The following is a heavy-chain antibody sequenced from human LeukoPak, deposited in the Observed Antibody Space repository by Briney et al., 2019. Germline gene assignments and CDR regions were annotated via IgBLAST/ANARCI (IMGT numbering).Heavy chain of an antibody. CDR1: GYTFTTYN. Sequence: ASVKVSCKGSGYTFTTYNINWVRQAPGQGLEWMGWISADNGNTNYAQKFQGRVTMTTDTSTSTVYMELRSLRSDDTAVYYCARVQSSSWGYAFDIWGQGTMVTVSS. CDR3: ARVQSSSWGYAFDI. CDR2: ISADNGNT. D-gene: IGHD6-13*01. J-gene: IGHJ3*02. V-gene: IGHV1-18*01.